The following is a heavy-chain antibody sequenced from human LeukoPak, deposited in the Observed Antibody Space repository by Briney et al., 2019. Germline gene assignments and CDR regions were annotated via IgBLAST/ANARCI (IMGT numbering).Heavy chain of an antibody. Sequence: SGTLSLTCTVSGGSISSSSYYWGWIRQPPGKGLEWIGSIYYSGSTYYNPSLKSRVTISVDTSKNQFSLKLSSVTAADTAVYYCARETSQKGAHYMDVWGKGTTVTISS. CDR3: ARETSQKGAHYMDV. D-gene: IGHD3-16*01. J-gene: IGHJ6*03. V-gene: IGHV4-39*07. CDR1: GGSISSSSYY. CDR2: IYYSGST.